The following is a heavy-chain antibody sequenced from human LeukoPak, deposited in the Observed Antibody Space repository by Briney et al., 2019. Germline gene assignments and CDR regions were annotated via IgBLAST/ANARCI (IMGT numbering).Heavy chain of an antibody. V-gene: IGHV3-30*04. Sequence: GGSLRLSCAASEFTFSNYAMYWVRQAPGKGLEWVAVISYDGSNKYYAASVKGRFTISRDNSKNTQSLQMNSLRAADTAVYYCARDLYRIVVVPHYFDYWGQGTLVTVSS. CDR2: ISYDGSNK. J-gene: IGHJ4*02. D-gene: IGHD3-22*01. CDR3: ARDLYRIVVVPHYFDY. CDR1: EFTFSNYA.